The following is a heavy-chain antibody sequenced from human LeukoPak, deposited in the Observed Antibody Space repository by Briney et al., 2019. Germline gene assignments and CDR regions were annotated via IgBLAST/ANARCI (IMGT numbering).Heavy chain of an antibody. CDR1: GFTFTTYA. D-gene: IGHD3-9*01. CDR3: AKFYDILTGYFDH. J-gene: IGHJ4*02. Sequence: GGSLRLSCAASGFTFTTYAMGWVRQSPGKGLEWVSSISGGGGGTYYAEFVKGRFTISRDNSKNTLYLQMNSLRAEDTAVYYCAKFYDILTGYFDHWGQGTLVTVSS. CDR2: ISGGGGGT. V-gene: IGHV3-23*01.